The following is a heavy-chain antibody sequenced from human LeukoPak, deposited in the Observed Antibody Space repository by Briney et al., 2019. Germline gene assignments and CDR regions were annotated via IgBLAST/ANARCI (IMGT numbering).Heavy chain of an antibody. V-gene: IGHV3-33*01. D-gene: IGHD2-21*02. CDR1: GFTFSSYG. Sequence: GRSLRLSCAASGFTFSSYGMHWVRQAPGKGLEWVAVIWYDGSNKYYADSVKGRFTISRDNSKNTLYLQMNSLGAEDTAVYYCASAFGGVTQSPPGWFDPWGQGTLVTVSS. CDR2: IWYDGSNK. J-gene: IGHJ5*02. CDR3: ASAFGGVTQSPPGWFDP.